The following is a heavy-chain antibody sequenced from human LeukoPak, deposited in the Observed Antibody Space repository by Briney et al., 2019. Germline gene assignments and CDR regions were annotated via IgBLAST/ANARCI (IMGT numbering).Heavy chain of an antibody. V-gene: IGHV3-66*01. CDR3: ARESYSSGGWYYYYGMDV. CDR2: IYSGGST. Sequence: QTGGSLRLSCAASGFTFSSYSMNWVRQAPGKGLEWVSVIYSGGSTYYADSVKGRFTISRDNSKNTLYLQMNSLRAEDTAVYYCARESYSSGGWYYYYGMDVWGQGTMVTVSS. CDR1: GFTFSSYS. J-gene: IGHJ6*02. D-gene: IGHD3-10*01.